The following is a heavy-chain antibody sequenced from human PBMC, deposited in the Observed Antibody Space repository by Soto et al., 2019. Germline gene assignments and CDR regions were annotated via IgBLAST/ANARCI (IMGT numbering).Heavy chain of an antibody. V-gene: IGHV1-69*01. J-gene: IGHJ3*02. D-gene: IGHD3-10*01. CDR2: IIPIFGTA. CDR1: GGTFSSYA. Sequence: QVQLVQSGAEVKKPRSSVKVSCKASGGTFSSYAISWVRQAPGQGLEWMGGIIPIFGTANYAQKFQGRVTITADEATSTAYMELSSLRSEDTAVYYCARVYYGSGASGDAFDIWGQGTMVTVSS. CDR3: ARVYYGSGASGDAFDI.